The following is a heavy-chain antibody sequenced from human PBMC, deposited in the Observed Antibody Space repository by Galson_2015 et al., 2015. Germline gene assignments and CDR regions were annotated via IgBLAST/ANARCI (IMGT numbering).Heavy chain of an antibody. V-gene: IGHV3-33*01. Sequence: SLRLSCAASGFTFSSYGMHWVRQAPGKGLEWVAVIWYDGSNKYYADSVKGRFTISRDNSKNTLYLQMSSLRAEDTAVYYCARPGGELELSLDYWGQGTLVTVSS. CDR3: ARPGGELELSLDY. D-gene: IGHD1-7*01. CDR2: IWYDGSNK. CDR1: GFTFSSYG. J-gene: IGHJ4*02.